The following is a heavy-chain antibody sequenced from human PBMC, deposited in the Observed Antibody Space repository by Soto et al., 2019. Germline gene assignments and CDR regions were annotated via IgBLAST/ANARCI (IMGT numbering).Heavy chain of an antibody. CDR1: GFSFSSYA. Sequence: EVQLLESGGGLVQPGGSLSLSCAASGFSFSSYAMTWVRQAPGKGLEWVSSISGSGSTTYFADSVKGRFTISRDNSKDTLFLQMDSLSADDTAIYYCAKDPFGDLSYYSDFWGQGTLVTVSS. D-gene: IGHD3-10*01. CDR3: AKDPFGDLSYYSDF. V-gene: IGHV3-23*01. J-gene: IGHJ4*02. CDR2: ISGSGSTT.